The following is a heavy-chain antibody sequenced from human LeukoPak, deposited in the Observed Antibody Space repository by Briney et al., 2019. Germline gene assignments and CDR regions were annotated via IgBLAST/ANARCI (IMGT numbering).Heavy chain of an antibody. CDR1: GGSXSSSSHY. J-gene: IGHJ4*02. CDR3: ARAGYSYGIISYFDS. Sequence: SETLSLTCTVSGGSXSSSSHYWGWIXQPPGKGLEWIGVSTYYNPSLKNRVPISRDTSKNQFSLKLSSVTAADTAIYYCARAGYSYGIISYFDSWGQGTLVTVSS. V-gene: IGHV4-39*01. CDR2: VST. D-gene: IGHD5-18*01.